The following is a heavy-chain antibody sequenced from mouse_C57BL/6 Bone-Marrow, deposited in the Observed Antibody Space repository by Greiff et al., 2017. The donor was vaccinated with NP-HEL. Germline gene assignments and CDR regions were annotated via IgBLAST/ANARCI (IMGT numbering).Heavy chain of an antibody. J-gene: IGHJ2*01. CDR2: IYPGSGST. CDR3: ATRGLSYGSSPYYFDY. D-gene: IGHD1-1*01. CDR1: GYTFTSYW. Sequence: QVQLKQPGAELVKPGASVKMSCKASGYTFTSYWITWVKQRPGQGLEWIGDIYPGSGSTNYNEKFKSKATLTVDTSSSTAYMQLSSLTSEDSAVYYCATRGLSYGSSPYYFDYWGQGTTLTVSS. V-gene: IGHV1-55*01.